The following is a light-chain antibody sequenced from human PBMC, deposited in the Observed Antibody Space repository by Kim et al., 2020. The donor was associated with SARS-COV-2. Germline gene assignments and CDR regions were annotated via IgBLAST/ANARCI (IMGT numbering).Light chain of an antibody. CDR3: QHYNSPMYT. Sequence: SASLGARVTITCRASQSISTYLAWYQKKPGKAPKLLISGTSTLESGVPSRFSGSGSGTEFTLTINSLQPDDFATYYCQHYNSPMYTFGQGTKLEI. V-gene: IGKV1-5*03. J-gene: IGKJ2*01. CDR1: QSISTY. CDR2: GTS.